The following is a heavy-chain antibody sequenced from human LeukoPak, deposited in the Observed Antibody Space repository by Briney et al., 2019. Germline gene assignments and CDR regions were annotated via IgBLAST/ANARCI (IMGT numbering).Heavy chain of an antibody. Sequence: PGGSLRLSCAASGFTFDDYAMSWVRQAPGKGLEWVANIKQDGSEKYYVDSVKGRFTISRDNTKNSLYLQMNSLRAEDTAVYYCARDVGYWYFDLWGRGTLATVSS. V-gene: IGHV3-7*01. D-gene: IGHD2-15*01. CDR1: GFTFDDYA. CDR2: IKQDGSEK. CDR3: ARDVGYWYFDL. J-gene: IGHJ2*01.